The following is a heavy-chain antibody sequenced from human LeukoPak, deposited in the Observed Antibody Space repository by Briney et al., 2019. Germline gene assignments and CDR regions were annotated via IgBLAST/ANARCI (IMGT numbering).Heavy chain of an antibody. J-gene: IGHJ4*02. D-gene: IGHD6-6*01. CDR3: ARDQERYSSSPPFGY. CDR1: GFTFSSYA. CDR2: ISYDGSNK. V-gene: IGHV3-30-3*01. Sequence: GGSLRLSCAASGFTFSSYAMHWVRQAPGKGLEWVAVISYDGSNKYYADSVKGRFTISRDNSKNTLYLQMNSLRAEDTAVYYCARDQERYSSSPPFGYWGQGTLVTVSS.